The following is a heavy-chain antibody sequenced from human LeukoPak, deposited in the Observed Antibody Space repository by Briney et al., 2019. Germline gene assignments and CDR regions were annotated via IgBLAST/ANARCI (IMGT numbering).Heavy chain of an antibody. J-gene: IGHJ4*02. Sequence: GGSLRLSCGASGFTFSSHAMNWVRRAPGKGLEWVSGISGSGGKTYYADSVKGRFTISRDNSKNSVYLQLNSLRAEDTAVYYCAKGERGYYEQIEEWGQGTLVTVSS. CDR1: GFTFSSHA. D-gene: IGHD3-3*01. CDR2: ISGSGGKT. V-gene: IGHV3-23*01. CDR3: AKGERGYYEQIEE.